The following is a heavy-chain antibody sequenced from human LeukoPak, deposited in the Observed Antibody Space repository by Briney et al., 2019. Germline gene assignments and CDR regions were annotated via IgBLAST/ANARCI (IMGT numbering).Heavy chain of an antibody. J-gene: IGHJ6*03. D-gene: IGHD2-15*01. V-gene: IGHV3-30*04. CDR2: ISYDGTNK. CDR1: GFTFSNYA. Sequence: QTGGSLRLSCAASGFTFSNYAMHWVRQAPGKGLEWVAVISYDGTNKYYADSVKGRFTISRDNSRNTLYLQMNSLRAEDAAIYYCAKNGDRGAYCSGGTCYPYYYYMDVWGQGTLVTVSS. CDR3: AKNGDRGAYCSGGTCYPYYYYMDV.